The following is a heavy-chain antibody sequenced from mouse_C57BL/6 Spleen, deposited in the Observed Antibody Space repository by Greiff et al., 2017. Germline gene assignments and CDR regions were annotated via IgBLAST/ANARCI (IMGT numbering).Heavy chain of an antibody. CDR3: ARSGGVDITTVVEDYFDY. CDR1: GYTFTGYW. V-gene: IGHV1-9*01. J-gene: IGHJ2*01. D-gene: IGHD1-1*01. CDR2: ILPGSGST. Sequence: QVQLQQSGAELMKPGASVKLSCKATGYTFTGYWIEWVKQRPGHGLEWIGEILPGSGSTNYNEKFKGKATFTADTSSNTAYMQLSSLTTEDSAIYYCARSGGVDITTVVEDYFDYWGQGTTLTVSS.